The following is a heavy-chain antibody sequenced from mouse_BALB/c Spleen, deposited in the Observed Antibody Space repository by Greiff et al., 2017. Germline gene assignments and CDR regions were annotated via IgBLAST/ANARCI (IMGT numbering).Heavy chain of an antibody. CDR1: GFNIKDTY. Sequence: VQLQQSGAELVKPGASVKLSCTASGFNIKDTYMHWVKQRPEQGLEWIGRIDPANGSTKYDPKFQGKATITADTSSNTAYLQLSSLTSEDTAVYYCADYGSSSYWYFDVWGAGTTVTVSS. D-gene: IGHD1-1*01. CDR2: IDPANGST. CDR3: ADYGSSSYWYFDV. V-gene: IGHV14-3*02. J-gene: IGHJ1*01.